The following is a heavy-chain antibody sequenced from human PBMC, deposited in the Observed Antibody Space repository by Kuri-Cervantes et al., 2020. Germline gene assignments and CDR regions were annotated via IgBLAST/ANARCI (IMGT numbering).Heavy chain of an antibody. J-gene: IGHJ4*02. CDR3: ARARGRGFTNGGYYFDY. V-gene: IGHV4-59*11. CDR2: IFDTGNT. CDR1: GGSISSHY. Sequence: SETLSLTCTVSGGSISSHYWSWIRQSPGKGLEWIGFIFDTGNTDYNPSLKSRVTIAVDTSKRQFSLELTSMTAADTAIYYCARARGRGFTNGGYYFDYWGQGSLVTVSS. D-gene: IGHD2-8*01.